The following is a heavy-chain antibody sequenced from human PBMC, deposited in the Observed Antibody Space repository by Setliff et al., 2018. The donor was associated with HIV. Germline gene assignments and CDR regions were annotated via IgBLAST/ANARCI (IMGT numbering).Heavy chain of an antibody. CDR3: ARGDMIAFGGIGPFDY. V-gene: IGHV1-24*01. J-gene: IGHJ4*02. CDR1: GKTLIEVS. D-gene: IGHD3-16*01. Sequence: ASVKVSCKVSGKTLIEVSLHWVRQAPGKGLEWMGGFEPEEGETIYAQKFQGRVTMTEATSTDTAYMELSSLRSADTAVYYCARGDMIAFGGIGPFDYWGQGTLVTVSS. CDR2: FEPEEGET.